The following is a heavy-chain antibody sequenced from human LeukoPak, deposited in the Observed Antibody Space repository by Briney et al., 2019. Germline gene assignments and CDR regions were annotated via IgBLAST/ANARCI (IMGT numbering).Heavy chain of an antibody. V-gene: IGHV4-38-2*02. Sequence: SETLSLTCTVSGYSISSGYYWGWIRQPPGKGLEWIGSIYHSGSTYYNPSLKSRVTISVDTSENQFSLKLSSVTAADTAVYYCASSGSYFQADCWGQGTLVTVSS. CDR1: GYSISSGYY. CDR3: ASSGSYFQADC. J-gene: IGHJ4*02. D-gene: IGHD3-10*01. CDR2: IYHSGST.